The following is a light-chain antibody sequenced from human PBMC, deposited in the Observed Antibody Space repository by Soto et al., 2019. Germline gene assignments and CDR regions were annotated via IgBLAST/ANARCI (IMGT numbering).Light chain of an antibody. CDR2: DAS. Sequence: EIVLTQSPVTLSLSPGERATLSCRASQSVNAYLAWYQQEPGQAPRLLIYDASVRATGIPARFSGSGSGTDFTLTISSLEPEDSAVFYCQQHLGRHTFGQGTKVDIK. J-gene: IGKJ1*01. CDR3: QQHLGRHT. V-gene: IGKV3-11*01. CDR1: QSVNAY.